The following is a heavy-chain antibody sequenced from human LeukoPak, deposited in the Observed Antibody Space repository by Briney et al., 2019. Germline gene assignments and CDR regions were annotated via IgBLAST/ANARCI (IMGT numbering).Heavy chain of an antibody. CDR3: ARPNRGSGYDGAFDI. CDR2: IIPIFGTA. Sequence: SVKVSCKASGGTFSSYAISWVRQAPGQGLEWMGRIIPIFGTANYAQKFQGRVTITTDESTSTAYMELSSLRSEDTAVYYCARPNRGSGYDGAFDIWGHGTMVTVSS. V-gene: IGHV1-69*05. D-gene: IGHD5-12*01. CDR1: GGTFSSYA. J-gene: IGHJ3*02.